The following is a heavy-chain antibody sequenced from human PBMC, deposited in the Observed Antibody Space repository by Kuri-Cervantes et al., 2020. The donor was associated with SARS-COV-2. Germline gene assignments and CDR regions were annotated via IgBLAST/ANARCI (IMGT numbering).Heavy chain of an antibody. V-gene: IGHV3-23*01. D-gene: IGHD3-22*01. J-gene: IGHJ3*02. CDR2: ISGSGGRT. CDR1: GFTFNSYA. CDR3: ARDQSITMIVVVNRDAFDI. Sequence: GESLKISCAASGFTFNSYAMSWVRQAPGKGLEWVSDISGSGGRTYYADSVKGRFTISRDNSKNTLYLQMSSLRAEDTAIYYCARDQSITMIVVVNRDAFDIWGQGTMVTVSS.